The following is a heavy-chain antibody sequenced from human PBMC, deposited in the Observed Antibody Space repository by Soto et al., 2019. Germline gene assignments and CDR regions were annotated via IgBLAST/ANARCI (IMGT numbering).Heavy chain of an antibody. CDR1: GGSFSGYY. J-gene: IGHJ5*02. CDR2: INHSGST. Sequence: SETLSLTCAVYGGSFSGYYWSWIRQPPGKGLEWIGEINHSGSTNYNPSLKSRVTISVDTSKNQFSLKLSSVTAADTAVYYCARLSTVISWGQGTLVTVSS. CDR3: ARLSTVIS. V-gene: IGHV4-34*01. D-gene: IGHD4-17*01.